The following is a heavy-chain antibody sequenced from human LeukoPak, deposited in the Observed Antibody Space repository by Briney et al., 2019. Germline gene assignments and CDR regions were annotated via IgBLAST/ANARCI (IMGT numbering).Heavy chain of an antibody. CDR2: IYDSWNT. J-gene: IGHJ5*02. CDR3: ATCRDEFADYGFTS. Sequence: SETLSLTCTVSGDSISSIHWSWIRQPPGKGLEWIGYIYDSWNTKYNPSLKGRVTISGDTSKKLFSLELTSVTAADTAVYYCATCRDEFADYGFTSWGQGFLVTVSS. V-gene: IGHV4-59*01. D-gene: IGHD4-17*01. CDR1: GDSISSIH.